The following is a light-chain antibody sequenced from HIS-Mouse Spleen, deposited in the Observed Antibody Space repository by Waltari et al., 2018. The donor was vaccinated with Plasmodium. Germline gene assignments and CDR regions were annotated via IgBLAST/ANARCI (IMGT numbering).Light chain of an antibody. Sequence: EIVLTQSPATLSFSPGERAPLSCRASQSVSSYLAWYQQKPGQAPRPLIYDASNRATGIPARFSGSGSGTDFTLTISSLEPEDFAVYYCQQRSNWPPLTFGGGTKVEIK. CDR2: DAS. CDR3: QQRSNWPPLT. V-gene: IGKV3-11*01. CDR1: QSVSSY. J-gene: IGKJ4*01.